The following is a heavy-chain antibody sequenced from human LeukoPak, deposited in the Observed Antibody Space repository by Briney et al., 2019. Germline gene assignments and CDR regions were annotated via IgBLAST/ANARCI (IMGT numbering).Heavy chain of an antibody. Sequence: SETLSLTCSVSGGSISSSSYFWGWIRQPPGKGLEWIGSIYYSGSTYSNPSLKSRVTISVDTSKSQFSLKLTSVSAADTAVYYCARDGYTYGSFDYWGQGTLVTVSS. D-gene: IGHD5-18*01. CDR3: ARDGYTYGSFDY. V-gene: IGHV4-39*01. CDR1: GGSISSSSYF. J-gene: IGHJ4*02. CDR2: IYYSGST.